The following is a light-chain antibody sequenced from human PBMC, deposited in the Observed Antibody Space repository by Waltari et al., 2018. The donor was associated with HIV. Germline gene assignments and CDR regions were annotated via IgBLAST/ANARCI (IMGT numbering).Light chain of an antibody. CDR2: DVS. CDR1: SSDVGTYKH. CDR3: SSYAGSSTFVI. J-gene: IGLJ2*01. V-gene: IGLV2-23*02. Sequence: QSALTQPASVSGSPGQSITISCTGSSSDVGTYKHVSWYQQHPGKAPRLIIYDVSKRASGVSNRYSASKSGKTASLTVSGLRAEDEADYYCSSYAGSSTFVIFGGGTKLTVL.